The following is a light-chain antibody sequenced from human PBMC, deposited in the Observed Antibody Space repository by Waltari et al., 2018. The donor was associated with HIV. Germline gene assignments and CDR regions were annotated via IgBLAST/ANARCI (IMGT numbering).Light chain of an antibody. J-gene: IGLJ2*01. CDR2: DVS. V-gene: IGLV2-23*02. Sequence: QSALTQPASVSGSPGQSITISCTGTSSDVGSYNLVSWYQQNPDKAPKLMIYDVSKRPSGVSNRFSGSKSGNTASLTISGLQAEDEAAYYCCSYAGSSTLIFGGGTKLTVL. CDR3: CSYAGSSTLI. CDR1: SSDVGSYNL.